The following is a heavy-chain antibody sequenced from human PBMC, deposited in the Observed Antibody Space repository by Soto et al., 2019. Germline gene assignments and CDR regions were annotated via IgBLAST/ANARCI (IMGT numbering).Heavy chain of an antibody. Sequence: EVQLVESGGGLVQPGRSLRLSCAASGFTFDDYAMHWVRQAPGKGLEWVSGISWNSGSIGYADSVKGRFTISRDNAKNSLYLQMNSLRAEDTALYYCAKVCWIVGAGSCSSFDIWGQGTMVTVSS. V-gene: IGHV3-9*01. CDR1: GFTFDDYA. D-gene: IGHD3-10*01. CDR3: AKVCWIVGAGSCSSFDI. J-gene: IGHJ3*02. CDR2: ISWNSGSI.